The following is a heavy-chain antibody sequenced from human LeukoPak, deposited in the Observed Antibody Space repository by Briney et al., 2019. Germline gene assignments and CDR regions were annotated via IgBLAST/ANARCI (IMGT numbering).Heavy chain of an antibody. CDR3: ARGVPIVVAPAGYFDY. CDR2: INPSGGST. J-gene: IGHJ4*02. Sequence: ASVKVSCKASGYTFTSYYMHWVRQAPGQGLEWMGIINPSGGSTSYAQKFQGRVTMTRDTSTSTVYMELSNLRSEDTAVYYCARGVPIVVAPAGYFDYWGQGTLVTVSS. CDR1: GYTFTSYY. D-gene: IGHD3-22*01. V-gene: IGHV1-46*01.